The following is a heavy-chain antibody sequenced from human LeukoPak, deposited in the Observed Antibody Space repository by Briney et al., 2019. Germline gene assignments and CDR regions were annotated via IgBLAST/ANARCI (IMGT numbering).Heavy chain of an antibody. Sequence: GASVKVSCKASGYTFTSHYIHWVRQAPGQGLEWMGIINPSGGSTSYPQKFQDRVTMTRDTSTSTVYMELSSLKSDDTAIYYCARGVFGELEKLMFQHWGQGTLVTVSS. J-gene: IGHJ1*01. CDR2: INPSGGST. D-gene: IGHD3-10*02. CDR3: ARGVFGELEKLMFQH. V-gene: IGHV1-46*01. CDR1: GYTFTSHY.